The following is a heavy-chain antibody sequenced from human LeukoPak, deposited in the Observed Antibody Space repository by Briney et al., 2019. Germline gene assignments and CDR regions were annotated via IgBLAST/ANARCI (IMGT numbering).Heavy chain of an antibody. Sequence: ASVKVSCKASGGTFSSYAISWVRQAPGQGLEWMGGIIPIFGTANYAQKFQGRVTITADGSTSTAYMELSSLRSEDTAVYYCARQSGELRTYFDYWGQGTLVTVSS. CDR3: ARQSGELRTYFDY. D-gene: IGHD1-26*01. CDR2: IIPIFGTA. CDR1: GGTFSSYA. V-gene: IGHV1-69*13. J-gene: IGHJ4*02.